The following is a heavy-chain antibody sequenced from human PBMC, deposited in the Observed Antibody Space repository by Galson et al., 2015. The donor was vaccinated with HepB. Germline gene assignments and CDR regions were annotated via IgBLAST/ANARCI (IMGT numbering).Heavy chain of an antibody. J-gene: IGHJ3*01. Sequence: LTGTVSGSSITSSSYYWGWIRQPPWKGLEWIGSIIYSGGTYYNPSLKSRVTISVDPSKSQLSLKLTSVTAADTAVYYCARPRILTCFGEPKNAFDLWGQGSMVTV. D-gene: IGHD3-10*01. CDR1: GSSITSSSYY. CDR3: ARPRILTCFGEPKNAFDL. V-gene: IGHV4-39*01. CDR2: IIYSGGT.